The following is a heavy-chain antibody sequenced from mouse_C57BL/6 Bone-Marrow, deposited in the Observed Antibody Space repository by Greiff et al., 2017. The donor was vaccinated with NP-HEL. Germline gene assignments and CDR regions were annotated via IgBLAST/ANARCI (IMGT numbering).Heavy chain of an antibody. CDR1: GYTFTDYE. CDR2: IDPETGGT. V-gene: IGHV1-15*01. Sequence: VKLVESGAELVRPGASVTLSCKASGYTFTDYEMHWVKQTPVHGLEWIGAIDPETGGTAYNQKFKGKAILTADKSSSTAYMELRSLTSEDSAVYYCTRPFYPDAMDYWGQGTSVTVSS. CDR3: TRPFYPDAMDY. J-gene: IGHJ4*01. D-gene: IGHD1-1*01.